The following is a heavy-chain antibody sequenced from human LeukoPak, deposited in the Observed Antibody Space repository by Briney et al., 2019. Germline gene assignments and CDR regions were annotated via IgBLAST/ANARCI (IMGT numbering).Heavy chain of an antibody. CDR2: IYYSGST. CDR1: GGSISSNH. V-gene: IGHV4-59*01. J-gene: IGHJ5*01. D-gene: IGHD1-26*01. Sequence: SETLSLTCTVSGGSISSNHWSWIRQPPGKGLEWIGYIYYSGSTNYNPSLKSRVTISVDTSKTQFSLKLTSVTAADTAVYYCATYLSGSYLSWFDSWGQGTLVTASS. CDR3: ATYLSGSYLSWFDS.